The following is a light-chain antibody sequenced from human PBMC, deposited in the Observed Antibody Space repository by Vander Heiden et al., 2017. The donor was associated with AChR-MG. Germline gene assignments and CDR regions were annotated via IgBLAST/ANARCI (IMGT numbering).Light chain of an antibody. J-gene: IGKJ2*01. CDR1: QSVSSN. CDR2: DAS. Sequence: EIVMTQSPATLSVSPGGRAIFSCRASQSVSSNLAWYQKKPGQAPRLLIYDASTRATGIPARFSGSGSGTEFTLTISSLQSEDFAVYYCQQYDNWPYAFGQGTKLEIK. V-gene: IGKV3-15*01. CDR3: QQYDNWPYA.